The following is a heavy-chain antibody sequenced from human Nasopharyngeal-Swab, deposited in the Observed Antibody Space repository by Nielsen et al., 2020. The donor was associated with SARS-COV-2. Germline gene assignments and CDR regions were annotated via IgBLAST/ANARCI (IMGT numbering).Heavy chain of an antibody. CDR1: GFTFGDDA. CDR2: IRSKTYGGTA. D-gene: IGHD4-23*01. V-gene: IGHV3-49*03. J-gene: IGHJ6*02. CDR3: ARVRVMTRVVTHYYYGIDV. Sequence: GGSLRLSCTASGFTFGDDAVSWFRKARRKRLDWVGYIRSKTYGGTAEYAASVKGRFTISRDDSRSIAYLQMNSLEAEDTAVYYCARVRVMTRVVTHYYYGIDVWGQGTTVTVSS.